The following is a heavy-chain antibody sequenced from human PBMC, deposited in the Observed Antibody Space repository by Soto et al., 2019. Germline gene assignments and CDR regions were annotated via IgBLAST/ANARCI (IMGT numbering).Heavy chain of an antibody. J-gene: IGHJ3*02. Sequence: RGSLRLSCTGSGFMVSDTYVNWVRQAPGKGLEWVSVISNRGDTHYADSVRGRFSLSRDISDNTLHLQMNNLRVEDTAVYYCAREPRYCRGGSCSITGDAYDIWGQGTMVTVSS. V-gene: IGHV3-66*01. CDR3: AREPRYCRGGSCSITGDAYDI. D-gene: IGHD2-15*01. CDR2: ISNRGDT. CDR1: GFMVSDTY.